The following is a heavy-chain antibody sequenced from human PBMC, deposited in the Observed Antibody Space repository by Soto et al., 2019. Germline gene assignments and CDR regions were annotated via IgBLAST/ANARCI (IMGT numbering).Heavy chain of an antibody. D-gene: IGHD5-18*01. V-gene: IGHV4-38-2*01. CDR2: IHHSGST. CDR1: GYPISSGYY. Sequence: SGTLAHHGAVSGYPISSGYYWGWIRQPPGKGLEWIGIIHHSGSTYYNPSLRSRITISVDTSKNQFSLKMPSVTAADTAVYYCARSSGYVSWGYWGQGSLVTAYS. CDR3: ARSSGYVSWGY. J-gene: IGHJ4*02.